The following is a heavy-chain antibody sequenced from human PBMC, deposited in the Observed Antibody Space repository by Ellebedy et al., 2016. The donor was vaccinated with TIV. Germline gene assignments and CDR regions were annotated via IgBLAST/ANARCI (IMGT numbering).Heavy chain of an antibody. CDR2: ISSSGTNI. CDR1: GFTFSSYS. CDR3: ARGAERGDTDGSVY. D-gene: IGHD5-18*01. V-gene: IGHV3-48*04. J-gene: IGHJ4*02. Sequence: GESLKISCAASGFTFSSYSLNLFRQAPGKGLEWVSYISSSGTNIYYADSVKGRFTISRDNAKNSLYLQMNSLRAEDTAVYYCARGAERGDTDGSVYWGQGTLVTVSS.